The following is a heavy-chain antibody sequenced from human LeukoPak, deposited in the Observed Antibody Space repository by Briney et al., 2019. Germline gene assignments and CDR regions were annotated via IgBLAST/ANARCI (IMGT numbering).Heavy chain of an antibody. CDR1: GGSISNYY. Sequence: SETLSLTCTVSGGSISNYYWRWIRQPLGKGLECLGHVHYSGRTNYNPSLKSRVTMSVDTSKNQFSLKLSSVTAADTAVYYCAREGYCSSTSCSYYYYYYMDVWGKGTTVTVSS. CDR2: VHYSGRT. CDR3: AREGYCSSTSCSYYYYYYMDV. V-gene: IGHV4-59*12. J-gene: IGHJ6*03. D-gene: IGHD2-2*01.